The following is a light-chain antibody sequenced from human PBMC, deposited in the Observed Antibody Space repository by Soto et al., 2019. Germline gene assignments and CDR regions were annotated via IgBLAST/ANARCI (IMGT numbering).Light chain of an antibody. CDR1: SSDVGGSNY. CDR3: GAYSSSSTLDV. J-gene: IGLJ1*01. V-gene: IGLV2-14*03. Sequence: QSALTQPASVSGSPGQSITISCTGTSSDVGGSNYVSWYQQHPGKAPKLMIYDVSNRPSGVSNRFSGSKSVNTASLTISGLQSEDEADYYGGAYSSSSTLDVFGTGTKLTVL. CDR2: DVS.